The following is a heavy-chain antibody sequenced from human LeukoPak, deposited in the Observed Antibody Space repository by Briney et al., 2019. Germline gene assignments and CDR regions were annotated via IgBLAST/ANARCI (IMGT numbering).Heavy chain of an antibody. CDR1: GYTFTGYY. V-gene: IGHV1-2*02. J-gene: IGHJ5*02. Sequence: ASVKVSCKACGYTFTGYYMHWVRQAPGQGLEWMGWINPNSGGTNYAQKFQGRVTMTRDTSISTAYMELSRLGSDDTAVYYCARSGVAAGYYDFWSGPSWGQGTLVTVSS. D-gene: IGHD3-3*01. CDR3: ARSGVAAGYYDFWSGPS. CDR2: INPNSGGT.